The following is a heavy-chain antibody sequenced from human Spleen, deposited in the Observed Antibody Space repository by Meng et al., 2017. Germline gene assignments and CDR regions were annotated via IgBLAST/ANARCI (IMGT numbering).Heavy chain of an antibody. CDR1: GFTFSSYS. CDR3: AREAYDSSGSLNWFDP. Sequence: GESLKISCAASGFTFSSYSMNWVCQAPGKGLEWVSSISSSSSYIYYADSVKGRFTISRDNAKISLYLQMNSLRAEDTAVYYCAREAYDSSGSLNWFDPWGQGTLVTVSS. CDR2: ISSSSSYI. J-gene: IGHJ5*02. D-gene: IGHD3-22*01. V-gene: IGHV3-21*01.